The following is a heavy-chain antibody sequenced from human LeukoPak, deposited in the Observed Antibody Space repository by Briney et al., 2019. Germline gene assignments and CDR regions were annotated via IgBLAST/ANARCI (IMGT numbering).Heavy chain of an antibody. Sequence: PSETLSLTCNVSGGSISSNTYFWGWLRRPPGKGVEWIGSIRYSGSTYDNPSRKRRVTISVNTSKKQFSLNMSSLTAADTAVYYCATSDTVSTYNWFDPWGQGTLVTVS. J-gene: IGHJ5*02. CDR1: GGSISSNTYF. CDR2: IRYSGST. CDR3: ATSDTVSTYNWFDP. D-gene: IGHD5/OR15-5a*01. V-gene: IGHV4-39*01.